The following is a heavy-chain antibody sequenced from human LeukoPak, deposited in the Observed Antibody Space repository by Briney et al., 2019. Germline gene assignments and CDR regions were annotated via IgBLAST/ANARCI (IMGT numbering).Heavy chain of an antibody. V-gene: IGHV1-18*01. D-gene: IGHD6-19*01. J-gene: IGHJ6*02. CDR2: ISAYSGNT. Sequence: ASVKVPCKASGYTFTSYGISWVRQAPGQGLEWMGWISAYSGNTNYAQKLQGRVTMTTDTSTSTAYMELRSLRSEDTAVYYCATALKSTRWLPFYYYYGMDVWGQGTTVTVSS. CDR1: GYTFTSYG. CDR3: ATALKSTRWLPFYYYYGMDV.